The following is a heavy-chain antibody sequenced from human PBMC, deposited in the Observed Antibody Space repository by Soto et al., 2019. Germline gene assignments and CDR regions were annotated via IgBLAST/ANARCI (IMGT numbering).Heavy chain of an antibody. CDR3: AREIVLRVYAQGRPRATYYGMDV. CDR1: GGSISSGGYY. CDR2: IYYSGST. V-gene: IGHV4-31*03. Sequence: QVQLQESGPGLVKPSQTLSLTCTVSGGSISSGGYYWSWIRQHPGKGLEWIGYIYYSGSTYDNPSLKSRVTIAVDTSKNQFALKRRSVTAADTAVYYCAREIVLRVYAQGRPRATYYGMDVWGQGTTVTVSS. D-gene: IGHD2-8*01. J-gene: IGHJ6*02.